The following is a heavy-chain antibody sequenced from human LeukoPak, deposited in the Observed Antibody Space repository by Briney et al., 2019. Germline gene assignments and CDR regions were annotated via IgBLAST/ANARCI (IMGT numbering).Heavy chain of an antibody. Sequence: ASVKVSCKASGYTFTSYYMHWVRQAPGQGLEWMGTINPSGGSTSYAQKFRGRVTMTRDTSTSTVYMELSSLRSEDTAVYYCARDGSLAAAGHYFDYWGQGTLVTVSS. CDR3: ARDGSLAAAGHYFDY. J-gene: IGHJ4*02. V-gene: IGHV1-46*01. CDR2: INPSGGST. CDR1: GYTFTSYY. D-gene: IGHD6-13*01.